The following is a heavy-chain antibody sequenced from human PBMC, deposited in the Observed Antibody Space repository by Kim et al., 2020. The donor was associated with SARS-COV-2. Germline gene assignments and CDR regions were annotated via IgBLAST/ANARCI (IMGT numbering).Heavy chain of an antibody. J-gene: IGHJ3*01. V-gene: IGHV1-2*02. CDR1: GYTFTNYY. Sequence: ASVKVSCKASGYTFTNYYIKWVRQAPGQGLEWMGWINPHSGDTSYAQKFQGKVTMTRDTSVTTAYMELSSLRSDDTAVYYCHTIVGSTHVFDLWGQGTMVTVSS. D-gene: IGHD1-26*01. CDR2: INPHSGDT. CDR3: HTIVGSTHVFDL.